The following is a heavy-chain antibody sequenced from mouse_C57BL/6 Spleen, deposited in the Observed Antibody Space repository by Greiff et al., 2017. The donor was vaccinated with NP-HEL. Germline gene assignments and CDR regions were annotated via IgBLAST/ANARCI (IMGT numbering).Heavy chain of an antibody. V-gene: IGHV1-15*01. D-gene: IGHD2-4*01. CDR2: IDPETGGT. CDR1: GYTFTDYE. J-gene: IGHJ4*01. CDR3: TRSGDYDPMDY. Sequence: QVQLKQSGAELVRPGASVTLSCKASGYTFTDYEMHWVKQTPVHGLEWIGAIDPETGGTAYNQKFKGKAILTADKSSSTAYMELRSLTSEDSAVYYCTRSGDYDPMDYWGQGTSVTVSS.